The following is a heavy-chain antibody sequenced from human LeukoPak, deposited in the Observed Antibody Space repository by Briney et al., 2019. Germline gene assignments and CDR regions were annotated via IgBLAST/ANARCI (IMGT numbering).Heavy chain of an antibody. Sequence: SGTLSLICGVSGGSISSTNWWTWVRQPPGKGLEWIGEVHLDGRTNYNPSLKSRLTISVDVSENPLSLQLTSVTAADTAVYYCARGGGFYRSLDYSGQGTLVTVSS. V-gene: IGHV4-4*02. CDR3: ARGGGFYRSLDY. CDR2: VHLDGRT. J-gene: IGHJ4*02. CDR1: GGSISSTNW. D-gene: IGHD3-3*01.